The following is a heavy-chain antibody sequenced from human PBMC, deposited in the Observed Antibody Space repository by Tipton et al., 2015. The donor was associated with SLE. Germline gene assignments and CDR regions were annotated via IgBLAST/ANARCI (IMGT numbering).Heavy chain of an antibody. CDR1: GFTFSSYW. D-gene: IGHD3-16*01. J-gene: IGHJ6*02. CDR2: VSYDGSSN. CDR3: VNMLWFGDSGLSHFYGLEV. V-gene: IGHV3-30*18. Sequence: RSLRLSCAASGFTFSSYWMHWVRQAPGKGLEWLAVVSYDGSSNHYAESVRGRFTISRDRSKNTVSLQMNSLRIEDTAMYYCVNMLWFGDSGLSHFYGLEVWGQGTTVTVSS.